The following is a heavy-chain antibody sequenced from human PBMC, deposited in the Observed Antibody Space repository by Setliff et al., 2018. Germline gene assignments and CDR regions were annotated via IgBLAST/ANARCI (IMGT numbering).Heavy chain of an antibody. V-gene: IGHV1-2*02. J-gene: IGHJ4*02. CDR1: GYAFTDNY. Sequence: ASVKVSCKTSGYAFTDNYIHWVRQAPGQGLEWMGWINPNSGGTNYAQKFQGRVTMTRDTFISTAYMELSRLRSDDTAVYYCAVHDYGGNSRWAPFDYWGQGTLVTVSS. D-gene: IGHD4-17*01. CDR3: AVHDYGGNSRWAPFDY. CDR2: INPNSGGT.